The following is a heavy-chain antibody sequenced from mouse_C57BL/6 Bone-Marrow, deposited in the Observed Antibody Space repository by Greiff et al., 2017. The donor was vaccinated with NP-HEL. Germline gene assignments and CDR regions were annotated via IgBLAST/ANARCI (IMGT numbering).Heavy chain of an antibody. D-gene: IGHD1-1*01. CDR1: GYTFTSYG. J-gene: IGHJ3*01. V-gene: IGHV1-81*01. CDR3: ARRGGSSYVWFAY. Sequence: QVQLQQSGAELARPGASVKLSCKASGYTFTSYGISWVKQRTGQGLELIGEIYPRSGNTYYNEKFKGKATLTADKSSSTAYMELRSLTSEDSAVYFCARRGGSSYVWFAYWGQGTLVTVSA. CDR2: IYPRSGNT.